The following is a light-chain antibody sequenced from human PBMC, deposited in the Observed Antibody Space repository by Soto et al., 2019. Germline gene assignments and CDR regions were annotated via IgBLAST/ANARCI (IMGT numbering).Light chain of an antibody. Sequence: EIVLTQSPGTLSLSPGERATLSCRASQRVSTNLAWYQQKPGQAPRLLIYDASNRATGIPARFSGRGSGTDFTLTISTLEPEDFALYYCQQRSSWPPVTFGQGTRLEIK. CDR2: DAS. CDR3: QQRSSWPPVT. J-gene: IGKJ5*01. CDR1: QRVSTN. V-gene: IGKV3-11*01.